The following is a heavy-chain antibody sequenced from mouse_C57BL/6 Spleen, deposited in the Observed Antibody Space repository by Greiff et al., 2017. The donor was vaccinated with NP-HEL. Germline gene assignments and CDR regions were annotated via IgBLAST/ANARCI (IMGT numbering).Heavy chain of an antibody. V-gene: IGHV2-6-1*01. CDR2: IWSDGST. CDR3: ARHSPITTVVAKGDYAMDY. CDR1: GFSLTSYG. J-gene: IGHJ4*01. D-gene: IGHD1-1*01. Sequence: QVQLKESGPGLVAPSQSLSITCTVSGFSLTSYGVHWVRQPPGKGLEWLVVIWSDGSTNYNSALKSRLSISKDNSKSQVFLKMNSLQTDDTAMYYCARHSPITTVVAKGDYAMDYWGQGTSVTVSS.